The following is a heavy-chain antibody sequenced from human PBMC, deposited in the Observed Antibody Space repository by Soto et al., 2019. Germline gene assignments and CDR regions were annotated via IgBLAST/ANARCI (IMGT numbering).Heavy chain of an antibody. Sequence: QVQLVQSGAEVKKPGASVKVSCKASGYTFTNYGVSWVRQAPGQGLEWMGWINTYKGNTNYAQKFQGRVPMTPDTSTRTAYMELSRLRSDATAIYYCAKGQEKLSKSFDYWGPGPLVTVSS. CDR3: AKGQEKLSKSFDY. CDR1: GYTFTNYG. V-gene: IGHV1-18*01. J-gene: IGHJ4*02. CDR2: INTYKGNT.